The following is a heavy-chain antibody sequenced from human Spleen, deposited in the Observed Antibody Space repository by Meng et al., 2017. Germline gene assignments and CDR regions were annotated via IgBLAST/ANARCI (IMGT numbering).Heavy chain of an antibody. Sequence: GESLKISCAASGFTVSSNYMSWVRQAPGQRLEWVSIIYPDGSTHYPDSMRGRFTISRDNSKNTLFLEVNSLRPEDTAIYYCARWLYGSGSFLRAWFDPWGPGNLVTVSS. CDR3: ARWLYGSGSFLRAWFDP. CDR2: IYPDGST. V-gene: IGHV3-53*05. D-gene: IGHD3-10*01. CDR1: GFTVSSNY. J-gene: IGHJ5*02.